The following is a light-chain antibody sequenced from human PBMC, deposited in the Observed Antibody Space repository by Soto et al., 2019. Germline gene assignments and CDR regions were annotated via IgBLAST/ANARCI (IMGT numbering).Light chain of an antibody. J-gene: IGLJ1*01. CDR2: DVS. CDR1: SCDGRAQNY. Sequence: QSLLTQPGPMTGSRGQSVTISCTRSSCDGRAQNYVSWYQQHPGKAPKLMIYDVSKRPSGVSDRFSGSKSGNTASLTISGLQAEDEADYYCCSYAGSYTYVFGTGAKVTVL. CDR3: CSYAGSYTYV. V-gene: IGLV2-11*01.